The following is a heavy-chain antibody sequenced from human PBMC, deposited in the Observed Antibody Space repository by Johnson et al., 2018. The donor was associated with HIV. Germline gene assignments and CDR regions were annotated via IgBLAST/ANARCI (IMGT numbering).Heavy chain of an antibody. J-gene: IGHJ3*02. V-gene: IGHV3-23*04. D-gene: IGHD3-22*01. Sequence: VQLVESGGGVVQPGRSLRLSCAASGFTFSSYGMHWVRQAPGKGLEWVSAISGSGGSTYYADSVKGRFTISRDNSKNTLYLQMNSLRAEDTAVYYCAKTHDSSGYYGGLDAFDIWGQGTMVIVSS. CDR3: AKTHDSSGYYGGLDAFDI. CDR1: GFTFSSYG. CDR2: ISGSGGST.